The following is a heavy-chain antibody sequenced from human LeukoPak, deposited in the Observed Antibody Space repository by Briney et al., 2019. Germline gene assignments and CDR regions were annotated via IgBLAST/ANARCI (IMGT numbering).Heavy chain of an antibody. J-gene: IGHJ3*02. D-gene: IGHD2-21*02. CDR2: INHSGST. Sequence: SETLSLTRAVYGGSFSGYYWSWIRQPPGKGREWIGEINHSGSTNYNPSLSSRVTISLDTTQNQCSLKLSSVTAADTAVYYCARVRRHIVVVTAIPGAFDIWGQGTMVTVSS. CDR3: ARVRRHIVVVTAIPGAFDI. V-gene: IGHV4-34*01. CDR1: GGSFSGYY.